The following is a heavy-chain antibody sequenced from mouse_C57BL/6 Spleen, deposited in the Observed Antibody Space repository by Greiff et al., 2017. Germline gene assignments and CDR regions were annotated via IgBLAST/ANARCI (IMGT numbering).Heavy chain of an antibody. V-gene: IGHV14-1*01. D-gene: IGHD3-3*01. CDR3: TNDGAWAVAC. CDR1: GFNITDYY. Sequence: VQLKQSGAELVRPGASVKLSCTASGFNITDYYMHWVKQRPEQGLEWIGRIDPEDGDTEYDPKFQGKATMTADTSSNTAYLQLSSLTSYDTAVYYCTNDGAWAVACWGQGTMVTVSA. CDR2: IDPEDGDT. J-gene: IGHJ3*01.